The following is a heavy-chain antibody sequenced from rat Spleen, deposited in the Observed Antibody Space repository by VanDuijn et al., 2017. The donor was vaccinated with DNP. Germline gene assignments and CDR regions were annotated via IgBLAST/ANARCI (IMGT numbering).Heavy chain of an antibody. V-gene: IGHV2-45*01. J-gene: IGHJ3*01. Sequence: QVQLKESGPGLVQPSQTLSLTCTVSGFSLTSYNVHWVRQPPGEGLEWMGVMWSGGSTDYNSALKSRLSISRDTSKNQVFLKMISLQSEDTTTYYCVRDSLGALFAYWGQGTLVTVSS. D-gene: IGHD5-1*01. CDR1: GFSLTSYN. CDR2: MWSGGST. CDR3: VRDSLGALFAY.